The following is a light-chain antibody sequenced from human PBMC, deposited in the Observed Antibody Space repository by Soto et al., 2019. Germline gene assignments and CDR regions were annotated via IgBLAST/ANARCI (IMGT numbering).Light chain of an antibody. CDR2: AAS. V-gene: IGKV1-27*01. Sequence: DVQMTQSPSSLSAFVGDRVTITCRASQAISNYLAWYQQKPGKVPKLLIYAASTLQSGVPSRFSGSGSGTDFPLTISSLQPEDVATYYCQKYNNAPITFGQGTRLEIK. CDR3: QKYNNAPIT. J-gene: IGKJ5*01. CDR1: QAISNY.